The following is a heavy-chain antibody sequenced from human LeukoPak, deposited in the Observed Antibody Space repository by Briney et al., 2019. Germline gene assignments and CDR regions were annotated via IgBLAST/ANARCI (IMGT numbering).Heavy chain of an antibody. CDR3: ARRGYFDY. Sequence: SETLSLTCTVSGGSISSYYWTWIRQPPGKGLEWIGYIYYSGSSNYNPSLKSRVTISLDTSKNQLSLKLRSVTAADTAVYYCARRGYFDYWGQGTLVTVSS. CDR1: GGSISSYY. CDR2: IYYSGSS. J-gene: IGHJ4*02. V-gene: IGHV4-59*01.